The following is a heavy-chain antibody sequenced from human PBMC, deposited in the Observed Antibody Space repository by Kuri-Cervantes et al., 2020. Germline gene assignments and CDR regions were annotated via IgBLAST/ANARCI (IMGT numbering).Heavy chain of an antibody. Sequence: ASVKVSCKASGDTFTNYGISWVRQAPGQGLEWMGIINPSGGSTSYAQKFQGRVTMTRDTSTSTVYMELSSLRSEDTAVYYCARVGIAARLLKFPLDPWGQGTLVTVSS. V-gene: IGHV1-46*01. CDR2: INPSGGST. J-gene: IGHJ5*02. CDR1: GDTFTNYG. CDR3: ARVGIAARLLKFPLDP. D-gene: IGHD6-6*01.